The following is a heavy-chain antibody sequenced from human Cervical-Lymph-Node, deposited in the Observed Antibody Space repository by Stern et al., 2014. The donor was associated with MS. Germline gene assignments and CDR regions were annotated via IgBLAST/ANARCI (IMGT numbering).Heavy chain of an antibody. CDR3: ARAINSSMPYLQC. CDR2: ITPVFETP. V-gene: IGHV1-69*01. J-gene: IGHJ4*02. CDR1: GGSSSNYD. Sequence: DQLVESGPEVKKPGSSVKVSCKASGGSSSNYDITWVRQAPGQGLEWMGGITPVFETPKYARKFQGRITITADESTSTFYMALSSLKSEDTALYYCARAINSSMPYLQCWGQGTLVTVSS. D-gene: IGHD2-2*01.